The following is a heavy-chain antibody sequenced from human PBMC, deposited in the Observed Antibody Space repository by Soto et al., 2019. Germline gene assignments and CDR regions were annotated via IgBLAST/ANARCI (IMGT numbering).Heavy chain of an antibody. D-gene: IGHD3-22*01. CDR3: ARAGEYYDSSGSFLPDYFDY. V-gene: IGHV4-30-2*01. CDR1: GGSISSGGYS. Sequence: SETLSLTCAVSGGSISSGGYSWSWIRQPPGKGLEWIGYIYHSGSTYYNPSLKSRVTISVDRSKNQFSLKLSSVTAADTAVYYCARAGEYYDSSGSFLPDYFDYWGQGTLVTAPQ. J-gene: IGHJ4*02. CDR2: IYHSGST.